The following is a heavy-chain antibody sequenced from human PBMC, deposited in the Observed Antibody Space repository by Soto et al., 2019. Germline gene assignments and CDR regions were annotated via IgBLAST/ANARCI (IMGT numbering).Heavy chain of an antibody. CDR3: ARPNRQGVTMAFDI. J-gene: IGHJ3*02. Sequence: QLQLQESGPGLVKPSVTLSLTCTVSGGSISRSPYYWGWVRQPPGKGLEWIGSIHYSGSTYYNPSLKSRGSIFVYTSKNQFSLKLSSVTAADTAVYYCARPNRQGVTMAFDIWGQGTMVTVSS. V-gene: IGHV4-39*01. D-gene: IGHD2-8*01. CDR2: IHYSGST. CDR1: GGSISRSPYY.